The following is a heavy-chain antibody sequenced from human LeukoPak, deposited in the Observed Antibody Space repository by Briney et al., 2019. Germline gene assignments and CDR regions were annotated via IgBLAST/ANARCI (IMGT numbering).Heavy chain of an antibody. CDR2: INHSGST. CDR1: GGSFSGYY. D-gene: IGHD6-13*01. J-gene: IGHJ3*02. Sequence: SETLSLTCAVYGGSFSGYYWSWIRQPPGKGLEWIGEINHSGSTNYNPSLKSRVTISVDTSKNQFSLKLSSVTAADTAVYYCARWGSSPAAFDIWAKGQWSPSLQ. CDR3: ARWGSSPAAFDI. V-gene: IGHV4-34*01.